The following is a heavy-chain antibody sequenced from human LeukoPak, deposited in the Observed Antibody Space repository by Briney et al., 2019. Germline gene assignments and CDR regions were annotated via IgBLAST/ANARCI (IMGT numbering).Heavy chain of an antibody. CDR2: ISSSSSYI. J-gene: IGHJ4*02. CDR3: ARDRTVAIDY. Sequence: GGSLRLSCAASGFTFSSDSMNWVRQAPGKGLEWVSSISSSSSYIYYADSVKGRFTISRDNAKNSLYLQMNSQRAEDTAVYYCARDRTVAIDYWGQGTLVTVSS. CDR1: GFTFSSDS. V-gene: IGHV3-21*01. D-gene: IGHD2-15*01.